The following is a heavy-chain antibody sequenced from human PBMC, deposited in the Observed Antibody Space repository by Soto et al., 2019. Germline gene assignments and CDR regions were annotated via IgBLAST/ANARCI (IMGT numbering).Heavy chain of an antibody. J-gene: IGHJ4*02. Sequence: QITLKESGPTLVKPTQTLTLTCTFSGFSLSSSGVGVGWIRQPPGKALEWLTFIYWDDDKRYSPSLKSRLTITKDTSKNQVVLTLTNMDPVDTATYYCARLVVAGITWYFDSWGQGTLLTVSS. D-gene: IGHD2-15*01. CDR1: GFSLSSSGVG. CDR2: IYWDDDK. V-gene: IGHV2-5*02. CDR3: ARLVVAGITWYFDS.